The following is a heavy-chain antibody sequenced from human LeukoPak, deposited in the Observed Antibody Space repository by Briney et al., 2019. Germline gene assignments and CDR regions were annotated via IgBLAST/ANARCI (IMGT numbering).Heavy chain of an antibody. D-gene: IGHD3-10*01. V-gene: IGHV3-74*01. CDR3: ARALRSGGRYYSDY. CDR1: GFTFSSYW. CDR2: ISGDGSTT. J-gene: IGHJ4*02. Sequence: GGSLRLSCAASGFTFSSYWMHWVRQSPRKGLVWVSRISGDGSTTSYADSVKGRFTISRDNAKNTLYLQMNSLSAEDTAVYYCARALRSGGRYYSDYWGQGTLVTVSS.